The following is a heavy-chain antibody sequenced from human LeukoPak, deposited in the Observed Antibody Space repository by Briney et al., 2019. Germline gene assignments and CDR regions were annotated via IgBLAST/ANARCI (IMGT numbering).Heavy chain of an antibody. Sequence: GESLKISCKASGSIFASSWIGWERQLPGQGLEWMGIIYPGDSDTRYSPSFQGQVLISADKSISTAYLHWGSLKASDTAVYYCVRLPSISRGGRKFDYWGQGTLVTVSS. CDR2: IYPGDSDT. V-gene: IGHV5-51*01. J-gene: IGHJ4*02. CDR1: GSIFASSW. CDR3: VRLPSISRGGRKFDY. D-gene: IGHD2-15*01.